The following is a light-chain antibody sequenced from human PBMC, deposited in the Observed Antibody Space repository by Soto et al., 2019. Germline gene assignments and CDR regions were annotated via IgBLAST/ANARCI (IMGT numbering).Light chain of an antibody. V-gene: IGKV3-15*01. CDR1: QSVSYN. CDR2: GAS. J-gene: IGKJ4*01. Sequence: EIVMTQSPATLSVAPEERVTLSCRASQSVSYNLAWYQQKPGQAPRLLIYGASTRATVIPASFSGSGSGTEFTLTISSLQSEDSAVYYCQRYNNWPLTFGGGTKVEIK. CDR3: QRYNNWPLT.